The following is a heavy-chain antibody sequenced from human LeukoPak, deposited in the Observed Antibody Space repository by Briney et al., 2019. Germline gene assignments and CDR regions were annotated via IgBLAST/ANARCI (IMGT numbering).Heavy chain of an antibody. CDR1: GYTFTSYG. CDR2: ISAYNGNT. D-gene: IGHD6-13*01. Sequence: ASVKVSCKASGYTFTSYGISWARQAPGQGLEWMGWISAYNGNTNYAQKLQGRVTMTTDTSTSTAYMELRSLRSDDTAVYYCARDTNFADSSSWYAHWGQGTLVTVSS. CDR3: ARDTNFADSSSWYAH. V-gene: IGHV1-18*01. J-gene: IGHJ4*02.